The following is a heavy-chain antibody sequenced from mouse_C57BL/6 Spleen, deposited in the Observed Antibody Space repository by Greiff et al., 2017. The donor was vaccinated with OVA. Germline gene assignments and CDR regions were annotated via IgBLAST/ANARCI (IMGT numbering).Heavy chain of an antibody. Sequence: QVQLQQPGTELVKPGASVKLSCKASGYTFTSYWMHWVKQRPGQGLEWIGNINPSNGGTNYNEKFKSKATLTVDKSSSTAYMQLSSLTSEDSAVYYCARYGYGNDVYYAMDYWGQGTSVTVSS. J-gene: IGHJ4*01. CDR2: INPSNGGT. V-gene: IGHV1-53*01. CDR1: GYTFTSYW. D-gene: IGHD2-10*02. CDR3: ARYGYGNDVYYAMDY.